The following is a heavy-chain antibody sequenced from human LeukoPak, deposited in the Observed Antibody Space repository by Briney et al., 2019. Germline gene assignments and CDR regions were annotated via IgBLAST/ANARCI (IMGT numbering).Heavy chain of an antibody. Sequence: GGSLRPSCAASGFTFSNAWMSWVRQAPGKGLEWVGRIKSKIDGGTTDYAAPVKGRFTISRDDSKNTLYLQMNSLKTEDTAVYYCTTSLSITMVRGVIIPFGYWGQGTLVTVSS. V-gene: IGHV3-15*01. J-gene: IGHJ4*02. D-gene: IGHD3-10*01. CDR1: GFTFSNAW. CDR2: IKSKIDGGTT. CDR3: TTSLSITMVRGVIIPFGY.